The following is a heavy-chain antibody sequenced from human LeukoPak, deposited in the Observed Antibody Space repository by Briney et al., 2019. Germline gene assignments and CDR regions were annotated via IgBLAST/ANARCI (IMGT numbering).Heavy chain of an antibody. CDR2: IDTSTGNP. V-gene: IGHV7-4-1*02. CDR3: ARDNYGAEEGIGSSLVWLDP. D-gene: IGHD6-13*01. Sequence: ASVKVSCKASGYTFTNYAINWVRQAPGQGLEWMGWIDTSTGNPTYAQGFTEQFVFSLDTSVNTAYLQISSLKAEDTAMYYCARDNYGAEEGIGSSLVWLDPWGQGTLVTVSS. J-gene: IGHJ5*02. CDR1: GYTFTNYA.